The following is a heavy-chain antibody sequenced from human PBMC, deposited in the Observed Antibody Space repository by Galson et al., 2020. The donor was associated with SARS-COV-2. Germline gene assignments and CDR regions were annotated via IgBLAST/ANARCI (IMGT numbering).Heavy chain of an antibody. Sequence: GGSLRLSCAASGLSVSRNHMSWVRQAPGKALEWVSIIYSGGSTSYADSVKGRFTISRDNSKNTVYLQMTSLRAEDTAVYYCARDRRSDFWSGYSGNDGMDVWGQGTTVTVSS. CDR1: GLSVSRNH. CDR3: ARDRRSDFWSGYSGNDGMDV. V-gene: IGHV3-53*01. CDR2: IYSGGST. J-gene: IGHJ6*02. D-gene: IGHD3-3*01.